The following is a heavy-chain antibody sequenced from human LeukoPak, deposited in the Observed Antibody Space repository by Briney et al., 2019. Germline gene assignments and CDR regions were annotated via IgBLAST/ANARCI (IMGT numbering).Heavy chain of an antibody. Sequence: SVKVSCKASGGTFSSYTISWVRQAPGQGLEWMGRIIPILGIANYAQKFQGRVTITAGESTRTAYIELSSLRSEETAVYYCASPSCSSTSCSVSLGYWGQGTMVTVSS. CDR3: ASPSCSSTSCSVSLGY. D-gene: IGHD2-2*01. CDR2: IIPILGIA. J-gene: IGHJ4*02. V-gene: IGHV1-69*02. CDR1: GGTFSSYT.